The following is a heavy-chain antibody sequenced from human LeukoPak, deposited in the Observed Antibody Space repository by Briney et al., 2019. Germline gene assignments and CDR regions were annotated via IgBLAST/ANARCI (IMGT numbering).Heavy chain of an antibody. V-gene: IGHV3-23*01. Sequence: PGGSLRLSCAASGFTFSNYAMSWVRQAPGKALEWVSGISGSGGSTYYADSVKGRFTISRDNSKNTLYLQMNSLRAEDTAVYYCARSIYGSGSFYASDIWGQGTMVTVSS. D-gene: IGHD3-10*01. J-gene: IGHJ3*02. CDR1: GFTFSNYA. CDR2: ISGSGGST. CDR3: ARSIYGSGSFYASDI.